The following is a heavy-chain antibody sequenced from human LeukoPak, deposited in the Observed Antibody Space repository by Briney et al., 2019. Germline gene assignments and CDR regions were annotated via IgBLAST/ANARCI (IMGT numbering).Heavy chain of an antibody. V-gene: IGHV3-7*01. CDR2: IKQDGSEK. J-gene: IGHJ6*02. CDR3: ARDPTQMVRGYYYYGMDV. CDR1: RFTFSSYW. D-gene: IGHD3-10*01. Sequence: GGSLRLSCAASRFTFSSYWMSWVRQAPGKGLEWVANIKQDGSEKYYVDSVKGRFTISRDNTKNSLYLQMNSLRAEDTAVYYCARDPTQMVRGYYYYGMDVWGQGTTVTVSS.